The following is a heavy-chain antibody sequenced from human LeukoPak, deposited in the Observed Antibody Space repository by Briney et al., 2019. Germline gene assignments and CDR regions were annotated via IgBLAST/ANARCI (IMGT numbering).Heavy chain of an antibody. V-gene: IGHV3-13*04. Sequence: GGCLRLSCAAPGFSPSSYVMYWVRQATGKGLEWVSAIGTAGDTYYPGSVKGRFTISIENAKNSLYLQMNSLRAGDTAVYYCARGRYSSGSETYYYYGMDVWGQGTTVTVSS. CDR3: ARGRYSSGSETYYYYGMDV. CDR1: GFSPSSYV. D-gene: IGHD3-22*01. CDR2: IGTAGDT. J-gene: IGHJ6*02.